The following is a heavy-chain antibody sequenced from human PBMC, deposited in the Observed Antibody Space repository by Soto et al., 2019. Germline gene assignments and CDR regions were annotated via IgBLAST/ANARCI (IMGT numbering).Heavy chain of an antibody. CDR1: GFTFSSYA. V-gene: IGHV3-53*01. CDR2: IYSGGST. D-gene: IGHD6-25*01. Sequence: GGSLRLSCAASGFTFSSYAMSWVRQAPGKGLEWVSVIYSGGSTYYADSVKGRFTISRHNSKNTLYHQLNSLRAEDTAVYYCPRDDVLGEGGRGYGVPLDVGGKGTTVTVSS. J-gene: IGHJ6*04. CDR3: PRDDVLGEGGRGYGVPLDV.